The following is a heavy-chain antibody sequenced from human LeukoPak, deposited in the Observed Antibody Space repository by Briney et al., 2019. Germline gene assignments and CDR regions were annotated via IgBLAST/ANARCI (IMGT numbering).Heavy chain of an antibody. Sequence: GGSLRLSCAASGFTVSSNYMSWVRQAPGKGLERVSVIYSGGSTYYADSVKGRFTISRHNSKNTLYLQMNSLRAEDTAVYYCAGSANTVYYDSSGTLDYWGQGTLVTVSS. CDR1: GFTVSSNY. V-gene: IGHV3-53*04. D-gene: IGHD3-22*01. CDR2: IYSGGST. J-gene: IGHJ4*02. CDR3: AGSANTVYYDSSGTLDY.